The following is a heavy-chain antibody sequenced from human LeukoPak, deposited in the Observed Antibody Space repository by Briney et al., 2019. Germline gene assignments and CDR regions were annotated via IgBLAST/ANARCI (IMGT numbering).Heavy chain of an antibody. V-gene: IGHV3-23*01. D-gene: IGHD2-21*02. CDR2: ISDGCGDT. Sequence: GKSLRLSCAASGFTLGNYAMSWVRQAPGKGLEWVAHISDGCGDTYADSVEGRFTISRDNSKNTLYLQMNNLRGEDTAVYYCARETRGYESGGFFYSFHYFDYWGQGVLVTVSS. CDR1: GFTLGNYA. J-gene: IGHJ4*02. CDR3: ARETRGYESGGFFYSFHYFDY.